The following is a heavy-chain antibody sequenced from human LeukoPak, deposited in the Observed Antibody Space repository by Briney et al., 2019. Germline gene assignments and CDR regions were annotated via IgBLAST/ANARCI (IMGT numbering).Heavy chain of an antibody. CDR1: GGSIGSYY. J-gene: IGHJ3*02. CDR3: ARDSREFAFDI. V-gene: IGHV4-59*01. Sequence: SETLSLACTVAGGSIGSYYWSWIRQPPGKGLEWIGYIYYSGSTNYNPSLKSRVTISVDTSKNQFSLKLSSVTAADTAVYYCARDSREFAFDIWGQGTMVTVSS. CDR2: IYYSGST.